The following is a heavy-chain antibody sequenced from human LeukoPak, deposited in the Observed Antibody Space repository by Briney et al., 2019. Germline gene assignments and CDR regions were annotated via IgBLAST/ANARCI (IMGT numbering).Heavy chain of an antibody. Sequence: GGSLRLSCTASGFTFGDYAMSWFRQAPGKGLEWVGFIRSKAYGGTTEYAASVKGRFTISRDDSKSIAYLQMNSLKTEDTAVYYCTRTGWHGSTYVDYWGQGTLVTVSS. J-gene: IGHJ4*02. CDR2: IRSKAYGGTT. CDR1: GFTFGDYA. D-gene: IGHD6-19*01. CDR3: TRTGWHGSTYVDY. V-gene: IGHV3-49*03.